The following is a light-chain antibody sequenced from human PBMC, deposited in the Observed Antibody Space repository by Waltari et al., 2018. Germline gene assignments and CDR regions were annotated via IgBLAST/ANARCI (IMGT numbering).Light chain of an antibody. J-gene: IGKJ3*01. CDR3: QQYLDTPS. CDR1: QSLLFHANNKNY. CDR2: WAS. Sequence: DIVMTQSPDSLAVSLGERATIPCKSGQSLLFHANNKNYLAWFQQKPGQPPKRLIYWASTRESGVPDRFSGSGSGTDFTLTISSLQPADVAVYYCQQYLDTPSFGPGTRVEIK. V-gene: IGKV4-1*01.